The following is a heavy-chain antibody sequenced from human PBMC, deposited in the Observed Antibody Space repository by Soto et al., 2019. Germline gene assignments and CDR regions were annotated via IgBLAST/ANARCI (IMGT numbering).Heavy chain of an antibody. CDR2: ISPYNDNT. CDR1: DYTFTSYG. V-gene: IGHV1-18*01. J-gene: IGHJ4*02. CDR3: ARGMCEPPIDY. Sequence: QVQLVQSGAEVKKPGASVKVSCKASDYTFTSYGINWVRQAPGQGLEWMGWISPYNDNTQYAQRFQGRVTLTTDTSTNTAYMELRSLRSDDTAVYYCARGMCEPPIDYWGQGALVTVSS.